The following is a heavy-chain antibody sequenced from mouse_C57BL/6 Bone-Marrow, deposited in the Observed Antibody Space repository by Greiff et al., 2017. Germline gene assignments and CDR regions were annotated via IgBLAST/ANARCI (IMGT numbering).Heavy chain of an antibody. J-gene: IGHJ4*01. Sequence: VQLQQPGAELVRPGTSVKLSCKASGYTFTSYWMHWVKQRPGQGLEWIGVIDPSDSYTNYNQKFKGKATLTVDTSSSTAYMQLSSLTSEDSAVYYCARSRRGAMDYWGQGTSVTVSS. V-gene: IGHV1-59*01. CDR2: IDPSDSYT. CDR3: ARSRRGAMDY. CDR1: GYTFTSYW.